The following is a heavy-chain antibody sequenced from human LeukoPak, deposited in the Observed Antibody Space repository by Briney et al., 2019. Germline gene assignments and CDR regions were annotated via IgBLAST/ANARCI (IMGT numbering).Heavy chain of an antibody. CDR2: IYYSGST. J-gene: IGHJ6*02. Sequence: SETLSLTCTVSGGSINNYYWSWIRQRPGKGLEWIGYIYYSGSTNYNPSLKSRVTISVDTSKKQFSLKLSSVTAADTAVYYCARYYYDSSGYGMDVWGQGTTVTVSS. V-gene: IGHV4-59*01. D-gene: IGHD3-22*01. CDR1: GGSINNYY. CDR3: ARYYYDSSGYGMDV.